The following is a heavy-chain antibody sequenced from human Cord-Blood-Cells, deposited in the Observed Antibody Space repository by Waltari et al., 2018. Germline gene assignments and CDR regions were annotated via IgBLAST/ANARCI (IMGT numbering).Heavy chain of an antibody. CDR1: GFTFSSYW. V-gene: IGHV3-7*01. CDR3: ARDPTEGTTSDY. J-gene: IGHJ4*02. CDR2: RRQGGSEK. D-gene: IGHD4-17*01. Sequence: EVQLVESGGGLVQPGGSLRLSCAASGFTFSSYWMSWVRQAPGKGLEWGGNRRQGGSEKDCVDCGKGGFTIARDNAKNSLYVQMNSLRAEDTAVYYCARDPTEGTTSDYWGQGTLVTVSS.